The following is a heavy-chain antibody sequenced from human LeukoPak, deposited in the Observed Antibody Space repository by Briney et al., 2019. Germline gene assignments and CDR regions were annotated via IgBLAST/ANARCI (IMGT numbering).Heavy chain of an antibody. CDR3: ARVGGYCSGGTCYLLRFDY. CDR1: GFTFSSYW. J-gene: IGHJ4*02. Sequence: PGGSLRLSCAASGFTFSSYWMSWVRQAPGKGLEWVANIKLDGSEKYYVDSVKGRFTISRDNAQNSLYLQMNSLRAEDTAVYYCARVGGYCSGGTCYLLRFDYWGQGTLVTVSS. D-gene: IGHD2-15*01. CDR2: IKLDGSEK. V-gene: IGHV3-7*01.